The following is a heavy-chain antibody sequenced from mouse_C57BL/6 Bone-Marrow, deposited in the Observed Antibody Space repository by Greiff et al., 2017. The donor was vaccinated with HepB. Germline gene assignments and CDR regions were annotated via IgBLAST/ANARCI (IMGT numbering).Heavy chain of an antibody. J-gene: IGHJ4*01. Sequence: QVQLQQPGAELVKPGASVKMSCKASGYTFTSYWITWVKQRPGQGLEWIGDIYPGSGSTNYNEKFKSKATLTVDTSSSTAYMQLSSLTSEDSAVYYCASPGDYYGSSLYYAMDYGGQGTSVTVAS. CDR1: GYTFTSYW. CDR2: IYPGSGST. V-gene: IGHV1-55*01. D-gene: IGHD1-1*01. CDR3: ASPGDYYGSSLYYAMDY.